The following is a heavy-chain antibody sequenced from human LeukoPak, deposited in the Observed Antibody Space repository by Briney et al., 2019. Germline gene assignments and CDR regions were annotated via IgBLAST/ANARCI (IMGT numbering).Heavy chain of an antibody. CDR1: GYSISSGYY. J-gene: IGHJ3*02. D-gene: IGHD3-16*01. Sequence: SETLSLTCTVSGYSISSGYYWGWIRQPPGKGLEWIGYIYYSGSTNYNPSLKSRVTISVDTSKNQFSLKLSSVTAADTAVYYCARDLLGRFAFDIWGQGTMVTVSS. CDR3: ARDLLGRFAFDI. V-gene: IGHV4-38-2*02. CDR2: IYYSGST.